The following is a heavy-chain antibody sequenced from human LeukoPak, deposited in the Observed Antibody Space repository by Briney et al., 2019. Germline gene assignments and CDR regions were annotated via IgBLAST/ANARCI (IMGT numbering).Heavy chain of an antibody. CDR2: ISSSSSYI. Sequence: GGSLRLSCAASGFTVSSAWMSWVRQTTGKGLEWGSSISSSSSYIYYADSLKGRFTISRDNAKYSLYLQMNSLRAEDTAVYYCARDLYYDSRAYYFDYWGQGILVTVSS. J-gene: IGHJ4*02. CDR3: ARDLYYDSRAYYFDY. V-gene: IGHV3-21*01. D-gene: IGHD3-22*01. CDR1: GFTVSSAW.